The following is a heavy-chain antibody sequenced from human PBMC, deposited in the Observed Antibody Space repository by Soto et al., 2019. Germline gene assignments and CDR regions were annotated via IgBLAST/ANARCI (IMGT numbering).Heavy chain of an antibody. CDR1: GFTFSIYA. J-gene: IGHJ6*02. V-gene: IGHV3-30-3*01. D-gene: IGHD3-10*01. CDR3: AAGGYGMDV. Sequence: QMKLVESGGGVVQPGRSLRLSCAASGFTFSIYAMHWVRQAPGKGLEWMTVISYDGSNKDYADSVRRRFTISRDNSKNTLFLQMDSLRPEDTALYYCAAGGYGMDVWGQGTTVTVSS. CDR2: ISYDGSNK.